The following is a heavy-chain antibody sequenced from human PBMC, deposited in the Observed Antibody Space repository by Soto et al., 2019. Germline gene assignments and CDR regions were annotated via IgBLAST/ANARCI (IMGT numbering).Heavy chain of an antibody. CDR1: CDSFIGTNYY. V-gene: IGHV4-39*01. CDR2: INYSGTT. Sequence: PSATLSLTCTVSCDSFIGTNYYCAWVRQSPGKGLGWIGSINYSGTTYYTSSLKSRVAIFVDTSKSQFSLRLNSVTAADSGVYFCARLDNCLSTSCVFPYWGQG. CDR3: ARLDNCLSTSCVFPY. D-gene: IGHD2-2*01. J-gene: IGHJ4*02.